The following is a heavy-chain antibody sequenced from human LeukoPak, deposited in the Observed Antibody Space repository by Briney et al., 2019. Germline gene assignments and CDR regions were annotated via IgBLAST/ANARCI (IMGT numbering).Heavy chain of an antibody. J-gene: IGHJ4*02. CDR1: GYSISSGYY. V-gene: IGHV4-38-2*02. CDR3: ARHAPDAPIAAAATATYYFDY. Sequence: SETLSRTCTVSGYSISSGYYWGWIRQPPRKGLEWIGSIYHTGSTYYSASLKSRVTISVDTSKNPFSLKLRSVTAAATAVYYCARHAPDAPIAAAATATYYFDYWGQGTLVTVSS. CDR2: IYHTGST. D-gene: IGHD6-13*01.